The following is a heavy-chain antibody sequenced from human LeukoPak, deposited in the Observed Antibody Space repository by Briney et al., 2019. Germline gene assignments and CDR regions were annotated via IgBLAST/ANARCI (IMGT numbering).Heavy chain of an antibody. D-gene: IGHD3-16*01. CDR2: ISGSGGST. CDR3: ANGGQPHDAFDI. CDR1: GFTFSSYG. V-gene: IGHV3-23*01. Sequence: PGGSLRLSCAASGFTFSSYGMSWVRQAPGKGLEWVSTISGSGGSTYYADSVKGRFTISRDNSKNTLYLQMNSLRAEDTAVYYCANGGQPHDAFDIWGQGTMVTVSS. J-gene: IGHJ3*02.